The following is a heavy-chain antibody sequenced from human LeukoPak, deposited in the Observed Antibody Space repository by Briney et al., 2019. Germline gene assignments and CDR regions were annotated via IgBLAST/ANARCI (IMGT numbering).Heavy chain of an antibody. J-gene: IGHJ5*02. Sequence: PSETLSLTCAVYGGSFSGYYWSWIRQPPGKGLEWIGEINHSGSTNYNPPLKSRVTISVDTSKNQFSLKLNSVTAADTAVYYCARKVKSDFWSGYLGNWFDPWGQGTLVTVSS. D-gene: IGHD3-3*01. CDR3: ARKVKSDFWSGYLGNWFDP. CDR1: GGSFSGYY. V-gene: IGHV4-34*01. CDR2: INHSGST.